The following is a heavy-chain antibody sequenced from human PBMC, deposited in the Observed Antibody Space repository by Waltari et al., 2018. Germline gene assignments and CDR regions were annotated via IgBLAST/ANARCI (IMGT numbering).Heavy chain of an antibody. V-gene: IGHV1-46*01. Sequence: QVQLVQSGAEVKKPGASVKVACKASGYTFTSYYMHWVRQAPGQGLEWMGIINPSGGSTRYAQKFQGRVTMTRDTSTGTVYMELSSLRSEDTAVYYCARESGDIVVVVAANGAFDIWGQGTMVTVSS. CDR1: GYTFTSYY. CDR2: INPSGGST. D-gene: IGHD2-15*01. CDR3: ARESGDIVVVVAANGAFDI. J-gene: IGHJ3*02.